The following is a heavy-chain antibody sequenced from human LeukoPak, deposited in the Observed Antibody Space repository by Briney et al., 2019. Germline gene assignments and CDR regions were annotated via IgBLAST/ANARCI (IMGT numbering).Heavy chain of an antibody. CDR2: IFSSGAT. D-gene: IGHD6-19*01. Sequence: SETLSLTCSVSGGSMNTYFWNWIRQPAGKGLEWIGRIFSSGATNYSPSLKSRVIMSLDTSKNQFSLKLNSVCVADTAVYYCARGAVSGRELDSWGQGTLVTVSS. CDR1: GGSMNTYF. J-gene: IGHJ4*02. CDR3: ARGAVSGRELDS. V-gene: IGHV4-4*07.